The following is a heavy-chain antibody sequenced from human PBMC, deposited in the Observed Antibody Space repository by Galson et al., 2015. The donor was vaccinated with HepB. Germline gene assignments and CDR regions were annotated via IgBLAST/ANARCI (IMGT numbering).Heavy chain of an antibody. D-gene: IGHD3-22*01. J-gene: IGHJ4*02. CDR2: IIPIFGTA. CDR1: GGTFSSYA. CDR3: ASGVRNYYDSSGYYYPSDY. V-gene: IGHV1-69*13. Sequence: SVKVSCKAPGGTFSSYAISWVRQAPGQGLEWMGGIIPIFGTANYAQKFQGRVTITADESTSTAYMELSSLRSKDTAVYYCASGVRNYYDSSGYYYPSDYWGQGTLVTVSS.